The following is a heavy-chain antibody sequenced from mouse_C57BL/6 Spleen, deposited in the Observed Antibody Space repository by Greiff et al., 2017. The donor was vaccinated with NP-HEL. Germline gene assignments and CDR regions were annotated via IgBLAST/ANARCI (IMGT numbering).Heavy chain of an antibody. CDR1: GYTFTSYW. D-gene: IGHD2-4*01. J-gene: IGHJ4*01. CDR3: ARMITEAMDY. V-gene: IGHV1-55*01. CDR2: IYPGSGST. Sequence: VQLQQSGAELVKPGASVKMSCKASGYTFTSYWITWVKQRAGQGLEWIGDIYPGSGSTNYNEKFKSKATLTVDTSSSTAYMQLSSLTSEDSAVYYCARMITEAMDYWGQGTSVTVSS.